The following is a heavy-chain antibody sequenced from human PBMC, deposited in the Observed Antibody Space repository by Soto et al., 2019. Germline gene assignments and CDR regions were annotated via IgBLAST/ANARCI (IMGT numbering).Heavy chain of an antibody. CDR3: ARFGAWGSYRSHDAFDI. CDR2: INHSGST. D-gene: IGHD3-16*02. J-gene: IGHJ3*02. CDR1: GGSFSGYY. V-gene: IGHV4-34*01. Sequence: KPSETLSLTCAVYGGSFSGYYWSWIRQPPGKGLEWIGEINHSGSTNYNPSLKSRVTISVDTSKNQFSLKLSSVTAADTAVYYCARFGAWGSYRSHDAFDIWGQGTMVTVSS.